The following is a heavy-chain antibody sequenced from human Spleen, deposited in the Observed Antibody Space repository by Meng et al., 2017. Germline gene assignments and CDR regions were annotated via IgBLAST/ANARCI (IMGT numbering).Heavy chain of an antibody. CDR1: GGSINSGGYY. J-gene: IGHJ4*02. Sequence: QLQLQESGPGLVKPSQTLSLTCTVSGGSINSGGYYWSWIRQHPGKGLEWIGCIYYSGSTNYNPSLKSRVTISVDMSKNQFSLKLSSVTAADTAVYYCARERSRNDVGYFDYWGRGSLVTVSS. V-gene: IGHV4-31*03. CDR2: IYYSGST. D-gene: IGHD1-14*01. CDR3: ARERSRNDVGYFDY.